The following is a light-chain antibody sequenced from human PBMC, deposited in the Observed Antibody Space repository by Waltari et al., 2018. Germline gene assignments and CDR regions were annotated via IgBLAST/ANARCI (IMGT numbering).Light chain of an antibody. CDR2: NDN. CDR1: GSNIGINT. V-gene: IGLV1-44*01. J-gene: IGLJ1*01. Sequence: QSVLTQPPLASGTPGQRATISCSGSGSNIGINTLNCYQQLPGTAPKLPIYNDNQRPSGVPHRFSGSKSGSSTSLAISGLQSDDEANYYCAAWDDSLNALSFGTGTSVTVL. CDR3: AAWDDSLNALS.